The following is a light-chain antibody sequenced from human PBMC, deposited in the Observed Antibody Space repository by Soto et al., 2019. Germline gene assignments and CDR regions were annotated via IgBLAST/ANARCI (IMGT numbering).Light chain of an antibody. J-gene: IGLJ1*01. CDR3: SSYTSINSYV. Sequence: QSALTQPASVSGSPGQSIAISCTGSSSDVGGYKYVSWYQQHPGKAPKLMIYDVSNRPSGVSDRFSGSKSGNTASLTISGLQSEDEADYYCSSYTSINSYVFGTGTNSPS. V-gene: IGLV2-14*03. CDR2: DVS. CDR1: SSDVGGYKY.